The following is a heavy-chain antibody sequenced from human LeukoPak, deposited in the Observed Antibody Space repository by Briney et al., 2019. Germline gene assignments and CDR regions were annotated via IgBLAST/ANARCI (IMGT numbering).Heavy chain of an antibody. CDR1: GFTFDDYA. CDR3: AKAVGIAAAGNWFDP. D-gene: IGHD6-13*01. CDR2: ISWNSGSI. V-gene: IGHV3-9*01. J-gene: IGHJ5*02. Sequence: GRSLRLSCAASGFTFDDYAMHWVRQAPGKGLEWVSGISWNSGSIGYADSVEGRFTISRDNAKNSLYLQMNSLRAEDTALYYCAKAVGIAAAGNWFDPWGQGTLVTVSS.